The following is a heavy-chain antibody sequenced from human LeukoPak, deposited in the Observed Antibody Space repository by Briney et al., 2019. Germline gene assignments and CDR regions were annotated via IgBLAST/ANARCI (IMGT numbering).Heavy chain of an antibody. CDR1: GGSISSGSYY. D-gene: IGHD4-17*01. V-gene: IGHV4-61*02. Sequence: SETLSLTCTVSGGSISSGSYYWSWIRQPAGKGLEWIGRIYTSGSTYYNPSLKSRVTISVDTSKNQFSLKLSSVTAADTAVYYCARDLFGRDYGDRQGMDVWGQGTTVTVSS. CDR2: IYTSGST. J-gene: IGHJ6*02. CDR3: ARDLFGRDYGDRQGMDV.